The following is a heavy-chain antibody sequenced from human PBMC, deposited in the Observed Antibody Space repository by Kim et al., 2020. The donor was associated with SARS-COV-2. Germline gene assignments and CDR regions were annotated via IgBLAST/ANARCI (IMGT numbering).Heavy chain of an antibody. V-gene: IGHV3-66*01. D-gene: IGHD3-10*01. CDR3: AGTGSGRYYYGMDV. J-gene: IGHJ6*02. Sequence: ADSVKGRFTISRDNSKITLYLQMNSLRAEDTAVYYCAGTGSGRYYYGMDVWDQGTTVTVSS.